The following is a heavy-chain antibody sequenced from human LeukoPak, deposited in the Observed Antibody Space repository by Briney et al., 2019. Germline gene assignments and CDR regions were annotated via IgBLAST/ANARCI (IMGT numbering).Heavy chain of an antibody. Sequence: PGGSLRLSCAASGFTFISYGMHSVRHAPGKGLEWMGVISDDGRRKDYADSVKGRFTISRDNSKDTLYLQMNSLSTEDTAVYYCAKRPSDYGDYVSYFDYWGQGTLVTVSS. CDR1: GFTFISYG. CDR2: ISDDGRRK. D-gene: IGHD4-17*01. V-gene: IGHV3-30*18. J-gene: IGHJ4*02. CDR3: AKRPSDYGDYVSYFDY.